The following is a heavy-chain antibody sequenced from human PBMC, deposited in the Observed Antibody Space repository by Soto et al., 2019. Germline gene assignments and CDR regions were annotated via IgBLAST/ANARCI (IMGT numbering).Heavy chain of an antibody. CDR2: IIPIFGTA. V-gene: IGHV1-69*06. CDR1: GGTFSSYA. D-gene: IGHD4-17*01. J-gene: IGHJ6*02. Sequence: SVKVSCKSSGGTFSSYAISWVRQAPGQGLEWMGGIIPIFGTANYAQKFQGRVTITADKSTSTAYMELSSLRSEDTAVYYCARWGYGGNSGDYYYGMDVWGQGTTVTVSS. CDR3: ARWGYGGNSGDYYYGMDV.